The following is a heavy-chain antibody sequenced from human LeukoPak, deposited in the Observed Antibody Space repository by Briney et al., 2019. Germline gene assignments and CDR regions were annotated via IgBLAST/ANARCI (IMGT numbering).Heavy chain of an antibody. CDR2: IIPIFGTA. V-gene: IGHV1-69*13. CDR1: GGTFISYA. CDR3: ARVPNYYYYMDV. Sequence: SVKVSCKASGGTFISYAISWVRQAPGQGLEWMGVIIPIFGTANYAQKFQGRVTITADESTSTAYMELSSLRSEDTAVYYCARVPNYYYYMDVWGKGTTVTVSS. J-gene: IGHJ6*03.